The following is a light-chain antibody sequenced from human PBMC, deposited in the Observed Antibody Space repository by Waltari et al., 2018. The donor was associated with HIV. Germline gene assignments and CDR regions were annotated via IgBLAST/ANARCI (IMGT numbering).Light chain of an antibody. Sequence: QSVLTQPPSVSGAPGQRVTISCTGSSPNIGAGYDANWYQQLPGPAPKLLIYGKNNRPSGVPDRFSGSKSGTSASLAITGLQAEDEADYYCQSYDSSLSGWVFGGGTKLTVL. J-gene: IGLJ3*02. CDR3: QSYDSSLSGWV. CDR1: SPNIGAGYD. CDR2: GKN. V-gene: IGLV1-40*01.